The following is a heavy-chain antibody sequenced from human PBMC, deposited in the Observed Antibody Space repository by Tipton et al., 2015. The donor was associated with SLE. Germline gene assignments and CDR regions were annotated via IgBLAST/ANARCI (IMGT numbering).Heavy chain of an antibody. Sequence: LRLSCAVSGYSISSGYYWGWIRQPPGKGLEWIGSIYHSGSTYYNPSLKSRVTISVDTSKNQFSLKLSSVTAADTAVYYCARHRIAAPLFDYWGQGTLVTVSS. CDR2: IYHSGST. CDR1: GYSISSGYY. J-gene: IGHJ4*02. V-gene: IGHV4-38-2*01. D-gene: IGHD6-6*01. CDR3: ARHRIAAPLFDY.